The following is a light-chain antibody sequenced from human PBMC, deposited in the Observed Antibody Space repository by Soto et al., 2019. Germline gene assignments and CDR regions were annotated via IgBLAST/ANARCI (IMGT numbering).Light chain of an antibody. CDR2: DAS. CDR3: QQRSNWPLT. V-gene: IGKV3-11*01. J-gene: IGKJ4*01. CDR1: QHISNY. Sequence: EIVLTQSPATLSLSPGERATLSCRASQHISNYLAWYQQRPGQAPRLLIYDASNRATGIPARFSGSGSGTDFTLTINSLDPEDFAVYYCQQRSNWPLTFGGGTKV.